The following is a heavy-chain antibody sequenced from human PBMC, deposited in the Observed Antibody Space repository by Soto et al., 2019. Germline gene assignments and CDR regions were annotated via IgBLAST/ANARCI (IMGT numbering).Heavy chain of an antibody. D-gene: IGHD3-10*01. Sequence: EVQLLESGGGLVQPGGSLRLSCAASGFTFSSYAMSWVRQAPGKGLEWVSAISGSGGSTYYSDSVMGRFTISRDNSKNALYLQMNSLRAEDTAVYYCAKGVHEYFQHWGQGTLVTVSS. CDR2: ISGSGGST. CDR1: GFTFSSYA. J-gene: IGHJ1*01. CDR3: AKGVHEYFQH. V-gene: IGHV3-23*01.